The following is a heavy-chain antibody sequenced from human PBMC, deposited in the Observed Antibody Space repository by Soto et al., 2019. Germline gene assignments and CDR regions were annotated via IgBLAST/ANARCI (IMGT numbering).Heavy chain of an antibody. V-gene: IGHV4-34*01. Sequence: SETLSLTWAVYGGSFSGYSWSCIRQLPGEGLELCGEMNHSGSTNYNPSLKSRVNISVDTSKNQFSLKLSSVTAADKAVYYCARDDGIAARRGGVYYYYYGMDVWGQGNTVT. CDR1: GGSFSGYS. D-gene: IGHD6-6*01. J-gene: IGHJ6*02. CDR3: ARDDGIAARRGGVYYYYYGMDV. CDR2: MNHSGST.